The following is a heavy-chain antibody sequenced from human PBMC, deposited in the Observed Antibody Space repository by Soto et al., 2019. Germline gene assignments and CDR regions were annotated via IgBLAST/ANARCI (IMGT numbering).Heavy chain of an antibody. CDR3: ARNADGGYYFDF. CDR1: GGVNLRDYR. CDR2: IIPKLGSA. Sequence: ASVKVSCKASGGVNLRDYRTSWVRRAPGQGLEWMGGIIPKLGSANYAQNFEGQVTISADMSINTTYVQWSSLKTSDTAIYYCARNADGGYYFDFWGQGTLVTVSS. D-gene: IGHD3-16*01. V-gene: IGHV1-69*10. J-gene: IGHJ4*02.